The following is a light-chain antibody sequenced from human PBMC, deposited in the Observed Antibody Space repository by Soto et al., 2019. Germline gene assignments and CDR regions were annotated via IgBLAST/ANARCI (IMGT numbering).Light chain of an antibody. CDR3: QQYGRSPT. J-gene: IGKJ1*01. CDR2: GAS. Sequence: EIVMTQSPATLSVSPGERATLSCRASQSVSSNLAWYQQKPGQAPRLLIYGASTRATGIPARFSGSASETDFTLTISRLEPEDFVVYYCQQYGRSPTFGQGTKVDIK. CDR1: QSVSSN. V-gene: IGKV3-15*01.